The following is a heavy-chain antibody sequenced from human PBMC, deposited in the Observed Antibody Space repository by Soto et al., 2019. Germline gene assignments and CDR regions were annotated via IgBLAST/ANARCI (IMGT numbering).Heavy chain of an antibody. J-gene: IGHJ4*02. D-gene: IGHD3-16*02. V-gene: IGHV3-30*18. CDR1: GFTFSSYG. CDR2: ISYDGSNK. Sequence: QVQLVESGGGVVQPGRSLRLSCAASGFTFSSYGMHWVRQAPGTGLEWVAVISYDGSNKYYADSVKGRFTISRDNSKNTLYLQMNSLGAEDTAVYYCAKVYSASDYIWWSYRYTSDYWGQGTLVTVSS. CDR3: AKVYSASDYIWWSYRYTSDY.